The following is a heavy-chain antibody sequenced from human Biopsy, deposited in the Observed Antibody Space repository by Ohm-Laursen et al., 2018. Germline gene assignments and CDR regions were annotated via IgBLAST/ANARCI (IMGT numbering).Heavy chain of an antibody. D-gene: IGHD2-21*02. V-gene: IGHV4-59*01. CDR3: ARDDAVTVIGGLYY. CDR2: IYYSGTT. Sequence: SETLSLTCTVSGGSISSYYWNWIRQPPGKGLEWIGYIYYSGTTDYSPSLKSRVTISIDKSKNQFFLKLSSVTAEDTAVYYCARDDAVTVIGGLYYWGQGALVTVSS. CDR1: GGSISSYY. J-gene: IGHJ4*02.